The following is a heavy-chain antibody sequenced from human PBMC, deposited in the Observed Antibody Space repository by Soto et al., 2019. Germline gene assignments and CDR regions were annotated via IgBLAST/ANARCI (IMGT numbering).Heavy chain of an antibody. D-gene: IGHD6-19*01. CDR1: GFSLSTSGVG. CDR3: AHRSSRGWFFDY. V-gene: IGHV2-5*02. Sequence: QITLKESGPTLVKPTQTLTLTCTFSGFSLSTSGVGVGWIRQPPGKALEWLALIYWDDDKRYSPSLKSRLTITKDTAQIHVVLTMTNMDPVDTATYYCAHRSSRGWFFDYWGQGTLVTVSS. CDR2: IYWDDDK. J-gene: IGHJ4*02.